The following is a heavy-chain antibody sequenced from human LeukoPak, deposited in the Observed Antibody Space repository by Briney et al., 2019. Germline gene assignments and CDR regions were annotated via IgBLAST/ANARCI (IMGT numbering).Heavy chain of an antibody. V-gene: IGHV4-39*02. Sequence: SETLSLTCTVSGGSISNNNYYWAWIRQPPGKGLEWIGSIYYSGSTSYNPSLKSRVTISVDRSKNQFSLKLRSVTAADTAVYYCARDPGGYSYGFNWFDPWGQGTLVTVSS. CDR3: ARDPGGYSYGFNWFDP. J-gene: IGHJ5*02. CDR1: GGSISNNNYY. CDR2: IYYSGST. D-gene: IGHD5-18*01.